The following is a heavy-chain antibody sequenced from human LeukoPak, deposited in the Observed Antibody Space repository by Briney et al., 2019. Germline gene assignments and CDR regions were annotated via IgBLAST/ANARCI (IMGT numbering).Heavy chain of an antibody. CDR3: ARHDRYDFNFDY. J-gene: IGHJ4*02. V-gene: IGHV4-39*01. CDR1: GGSISSSSYY. Sequence: KASETLSLTCTVSGGSISSSSYYWGWIRQPPGKGLEWIGTFYYSGSTYYNPSLKSRVTISVDTSKNHFSLKLSSVTAADTAVYYCARHDRYDFNFDYWGQGTLVTVSS. CDR2: FYYSGST. D-gene: IGHD3-3*01.